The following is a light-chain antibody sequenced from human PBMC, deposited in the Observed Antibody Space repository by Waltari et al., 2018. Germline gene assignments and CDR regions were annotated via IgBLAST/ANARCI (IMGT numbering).Light chain of an antibody. J-gene: IGKJ1*01. V-gene: IGKV1-9*01. CDR2: AAS. CDR3: QQLNNYLWT. CDR1: QGISTY. Sequence: DIQLTQSPSFLSASVGDRVTTTCRASQGISTYLAWYQQKPGKAPKLLIYAASTLQSGVPSRFSGSGSGTEFTLTISSLQPEDFAIYYCQQLNNYLWTFGQGTEVEIK.